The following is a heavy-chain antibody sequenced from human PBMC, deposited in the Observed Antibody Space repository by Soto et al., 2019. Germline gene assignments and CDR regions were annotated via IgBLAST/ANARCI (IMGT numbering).Heavy chain of an antibody. CDR2: ISASGTKT. Sequence: GGSLRLSCATSGFAFSRYAMSWVRQTPGKGPEWVSTISASGTKTFAADSVKGRFTISRDNSNNTVFLQMSSLRGDDTAFYYCAKDIGGATTWGQGTLVTVSS. CDR1: GFAFSRYA. D-gene: IGHD1-26*01. V-gene: IGHV3-23*01. CDR3: AKDIGGATT. J-gene: IGHJ5*02.